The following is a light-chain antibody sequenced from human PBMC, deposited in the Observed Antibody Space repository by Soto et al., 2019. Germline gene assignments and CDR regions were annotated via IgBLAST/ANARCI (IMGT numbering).Light chain of an antibody. J-gene: IGKJ1*01. CDR1: QTINNC. V-gene: IGKV1-5*01. CDR3: QQCYIYWT. Sequence: IKISQSASTLSASVGDTVTITCRASQTINNCLAWYQQKPGKAPKLLISDASSLEPGVPSRFSGSGSGTEFTLSINSLQPDDFATYYCQQCYIYWTFGQGTKVDIK. CDR2: DAS.